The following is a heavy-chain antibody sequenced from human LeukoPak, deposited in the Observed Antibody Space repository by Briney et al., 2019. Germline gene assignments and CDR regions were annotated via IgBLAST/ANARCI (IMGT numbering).Heavy chain of an antibody. CDR2: INHSGST. J-gene: IGHJ4*02. D-gene: IGHD2-8*02. CDR3: ARLSLVVTGLDY. Sequence: PSETLSLTCAVYGGSFSGYYWSWIRQPPGEGLEWIGEINHSGSTNYNPSLKSRVTISVDTSKNQFSLKLSSVTAADTAVYYCARLSLVVTGLDYWGQGTLVTVSS. CDR1: GGSFSGYY. V-gene: IGHV4-34*01.